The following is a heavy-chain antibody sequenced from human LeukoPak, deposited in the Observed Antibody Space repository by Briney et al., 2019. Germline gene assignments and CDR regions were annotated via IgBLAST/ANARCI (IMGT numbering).Heavy chain of an antibody. CDR1: GFTFSSYS. Sequence: GGSLRLSCAASGFTFSSYSMNWVRQAPGKGLEWISYISSSGSTINYADSVKGRFTISRDNAKNSLYLQMNSLRAEDTAVYYCARITMVRGVDAFDIWGQGTMVTVSS. CDR2: ISSSGSTI. CDR3: ARITMVRGVDAFDI. D-gene: IGHD3-10*01. V-gene: IGHV3-48*04. J-gene: IGHJ3*02.